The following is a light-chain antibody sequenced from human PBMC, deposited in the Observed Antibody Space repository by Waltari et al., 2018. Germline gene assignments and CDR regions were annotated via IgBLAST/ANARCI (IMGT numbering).Light chain of an antibody. CDR3: QQRSNLWT. Sequence: ETVLTQSPATLSLSPGERPTPPCRASQSMSSHLAWYQQKPGQPPRLLIYDESKRATGIPARFSCSGSGTDFTLTISSLEPEDFAVYYCQQRSNLWTFGQGTKVEIK. J-gene: IGKJ1*01. CDR1: QSMSSH. V-gene: IGKV3-11*01. CDR2: DES.